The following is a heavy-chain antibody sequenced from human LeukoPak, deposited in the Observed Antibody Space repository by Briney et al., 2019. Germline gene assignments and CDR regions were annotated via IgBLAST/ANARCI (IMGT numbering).Heavy chain of an antibody. J-gene: IGHJ3*02. D-gene: IGHD6-19*01. Sequence: SETLSLTCTVSGGSISSYYWSWIRQPPGKGLEWIGYIYYSGSTSYNPSLKSRVTISVDTSKNQFSLKLSSVTAADTAVYYCARNHGGGWYLSKHDAFDIWGQGTMVTVSS. CDR3: ARNHGGGWYLSKHDAFDI. CDR1: GGSISSYY. CDR2: IYYSGST. V-gene: IGHV4-59*01.